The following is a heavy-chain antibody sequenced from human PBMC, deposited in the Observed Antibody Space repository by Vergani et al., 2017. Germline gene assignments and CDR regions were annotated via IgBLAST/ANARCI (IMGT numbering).Heavy chain of an antibody. D-gene: IGHD4-17*01. CDR2: IYHSGTT. CDR1: GGSVSSSSW. Sequence: QMQLQESGPGLVKTPGTLYLTCAVSGGSVSSSSWWSWVRQPPGKGLEWIGEIYHSGTTNFNPSLKSRVTMSIDKSKNQFSLKLNSVTAADTAVYYCTRGYGDYGADWGQGILVTVSS. V-gene: IGHV4-4*03. J-gene: IGHJ4*02. CDR3: TRGYGDYGAD.